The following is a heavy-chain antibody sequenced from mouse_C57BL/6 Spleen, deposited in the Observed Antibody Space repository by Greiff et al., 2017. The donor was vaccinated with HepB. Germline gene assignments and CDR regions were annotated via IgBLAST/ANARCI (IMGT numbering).Heavy chain of an antibody. CDR3: ARGRDSSGWGDY. J-gene: IGHJ4*01. Sequence: VHLVESGAELVRPGTSVKMSCKASGYTFTNYWIGWAKQRPGHGLEWIGDIYPGGGYTNYNEKFKGKATLTADKSSSTAYMQFSSLTSEDSAIYYCARGRDSSGWGDYWGQGTSVTVSS. D-gene: IGHD3-2*02. CDR1: GYTFTNYW. CDR2: IYPGGGYT. V-gene: IGHV1-63*01.